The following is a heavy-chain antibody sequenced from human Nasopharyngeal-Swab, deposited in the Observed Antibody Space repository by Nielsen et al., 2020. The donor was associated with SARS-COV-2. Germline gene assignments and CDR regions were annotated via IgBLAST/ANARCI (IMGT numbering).Heavy chain of an antibody. CDR3: ARYDDYYDSSGYAY. J-gene: IGHJ4*02. CDR2: ISGSGGST. V-gene: IGHV3-23*01. CDR1: GVTFSSYA. D-gene: IGHD3-22*01. Sequence: GESLKISCAASGVTFSSYAMSWVRQAPGKGLEWVSVISGSGGSTYYADSVKGRFTISRDNSKNTLYLQMNSLRAEDTAVYYCARYDDYYDSSGYAYWGQGTLLTVSS.